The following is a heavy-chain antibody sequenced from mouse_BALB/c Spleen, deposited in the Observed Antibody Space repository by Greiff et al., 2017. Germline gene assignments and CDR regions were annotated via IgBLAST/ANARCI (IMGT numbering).Heavy chain of an antibody. V-gene: IGHV5-17*02. Sequence: EVQLVESGGGLVQPGGSRKLSCAASGFTFSSFGMHWVRQAPEKGLEWVAYISSGSSTIYYADTVKGRFTISRDNPKNTLFLQMTSLRSEDTAMYYCARSHYYGSPDYWGQGTTLTVSS. D-gene: IGHD1-1*01. J-gene: IGHJ2*01. CDR1: GFTFSSFG. CDR2: ISSGSSTI. CDR3: ARSHYYGSPDY.